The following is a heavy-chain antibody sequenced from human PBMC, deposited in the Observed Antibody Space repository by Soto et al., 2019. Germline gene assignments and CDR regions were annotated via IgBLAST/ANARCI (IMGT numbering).Heavy chain of an antibody. CDR3: ARERTGTASIDV. CDR2: MNPNSGDT. Sequence: QVQLVQSGAEVKKPGASVKVPCKASGYTFTRYDITWVRQATGQGLEWMGWMNPNSGDTGHAQKFRGRVTMTRNTSISTAYMELSSLRSEDTAVYYCARERTGTASIDVWGQGTTVTVSS. V-gene: IGHV1-8*01. CDR1: GYTFTRYD. J-gene: IGHJ6*02. D-gene: IGHD1-1*01.